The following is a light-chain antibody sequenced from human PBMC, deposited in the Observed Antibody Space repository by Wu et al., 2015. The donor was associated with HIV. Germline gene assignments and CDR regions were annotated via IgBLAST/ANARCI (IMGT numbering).Light chain of an antibody. CDR3: QHFSAISPWM. V-gene: IGKV1-5*03. J-gene: IGKJ1*01. CDR1: QNVDRW. Sequence: DIQMTQSPSTLPASVGDRVTITCRASQNVDRWLAWYQQKPGKAPKLLIYGVSNLESGVPSRFSGSGSGTEFTLTITSLQPDDFATYYCQHFSAISPWMFGQGTKVEIK. CDR2: GVS.